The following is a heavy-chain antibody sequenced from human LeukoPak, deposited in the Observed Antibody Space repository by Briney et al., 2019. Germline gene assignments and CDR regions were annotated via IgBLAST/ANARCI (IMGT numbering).Heavy chain of an antibody. CDR3: ARDGGVDTAMVRYYFDY. CDR1: GGSISSGSYY. V-gene: IGHV4-39*07. CDR2: IYYSGST. J-gene: IGHJ4*02. Sequence: RSLETLSLTCIVSGGSISSGSYYWSWIRQPAGKGLEWIGRIYYSGSTYYNPSLKSRVTISVDTSKNQFSLKLSSVTAADTAAYYCARDGGVDTAMVRYYFDYWGQGTLVTVSS. D-gene: IGHD5-18*01.